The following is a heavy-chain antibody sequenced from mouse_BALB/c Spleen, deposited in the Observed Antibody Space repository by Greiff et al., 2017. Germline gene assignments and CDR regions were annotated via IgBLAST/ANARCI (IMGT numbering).Heavy chain of an antibody. V-gene: IGHV14-1*02. Sequence: VQLQQSGAELVRPGALVKLSCKASGFNIKDYYMHWVKQRPEQGLEWIGWIDPENGNTIYDPKFQGETSITTDTSSNTAYLQLSSLTSEDTAVYYCAYYYYGSSYEAMDYWGQGTSVTVSS. CDR3: AYYYYGSSYEAMDY. CDR1: GFNIKDYY. J-gene: IGHJ4*01. D-gene: IGHD1-1*01. CDR2: IDPENGNT.